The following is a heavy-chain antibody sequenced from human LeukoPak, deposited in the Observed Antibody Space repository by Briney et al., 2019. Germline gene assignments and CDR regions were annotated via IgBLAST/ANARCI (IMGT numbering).Heavy chain of an antibody. CDR2: INSNSGGT. CDR3: ARTSIAARRADSDY. CDR1: GYTFTDYY. D-gene: IGHD6-6*01. Sequence: ASVRVSCKTSGYTFTDYYIHLMRQAPGQGLEWMGWINSNSGGTSYAQKFQGRVTLTRDTPTRTAFMELNRLTSDDTAVYYCARTSIAARRADSDYWGQGTVVTVSS. J-gene: IGHJ4*02. V-gene: IGHV1-2*02.